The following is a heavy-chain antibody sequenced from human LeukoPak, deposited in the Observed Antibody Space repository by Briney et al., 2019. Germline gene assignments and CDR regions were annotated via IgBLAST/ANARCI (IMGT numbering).Heavy chain of an antibody. CDR1: GYTFTSYA. V-gene: IGHV1-3*01. J-gene: IGHJ3*02. Sequence: AASVKVSCKASGYTFTSYAMHWVRQAPGQRLEWMGWINAGNGNTKYSQKFQGRVAITRDTSASTAYMELSSVSSEDNAVYCCARDLILQIWPPDAFDIWGQGTMVTVSS. CDR3: ARDLILQIWPPDAFDI. D-gene: IGHD5-18*01. CDR2: INAGNGNT.